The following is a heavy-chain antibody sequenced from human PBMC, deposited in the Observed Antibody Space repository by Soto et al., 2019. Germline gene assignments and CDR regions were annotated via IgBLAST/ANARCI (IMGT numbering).Heavy chain of an antibody. V-gene: IGHV1-69*06. Sequence: GASVKVSCKASGGTFSSYAISWVRQAPGQGLEWMGGIIPIFGTANYAQKFQGRVTITADKSTSTAYMELSSLRSEDTAVYYCARDGEMATITKYFQHWGQGTLVTVSS. J-gene: IGHJ1*01. CDR1: GGTFSSYA. CDR3: ARDGEMATITKYFQH. D-gene: IGHD5-12*01. CDR2: IIPIFGTA.